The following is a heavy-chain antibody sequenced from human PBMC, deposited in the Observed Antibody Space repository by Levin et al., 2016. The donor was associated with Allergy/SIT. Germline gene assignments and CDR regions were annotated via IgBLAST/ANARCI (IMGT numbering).Heavy chain of an antibody. CDR1: GGSISSYY. J-gene: IGHJ4*02. D-gene: IGHD1-26*01. Sequence: SETLSLTCTVSGGSISSYYWSWIRQPPGKGLEWIGYIYYSGSTNYNPSLKSRVTISVDTSKNQFSLKLSSVTAADTAVYYCATSSRLYSGSYYVGYWGQGTLVTVSS. V-gene: IGHV4-59*01. CDR3: ATSSRLYSGSYYVGY. CDR2: IYYSGST.